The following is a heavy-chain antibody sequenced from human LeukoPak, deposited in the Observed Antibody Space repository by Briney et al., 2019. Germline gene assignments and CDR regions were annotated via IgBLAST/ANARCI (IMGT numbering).Heavy chain of an antibody. CDR3: ANFPANY. Sequence: GRSLRLSCAASGFTFDDYAMHWVRQAPGKGLEWVSLISGDGGSTYYADSVKGRFTISRDNSKNSLYLQMNSLRTEDTALYYCANFPANYWGQGTLVTVSS. CDR1: GFTFDDYA. J-gene: IGHJ4*02. V-gene: IGHV3-43*02. CDR2: ISGDGGST.